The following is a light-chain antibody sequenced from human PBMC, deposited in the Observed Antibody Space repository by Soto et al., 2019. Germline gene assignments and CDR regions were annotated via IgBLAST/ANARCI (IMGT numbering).Light chain of an antibody. CDR2: GAS. Sequence: EIVMTQSPATLSVSPGERATLSCRASQSVSSNLARYQQKPGKAPRLLTYGASTRDTGIPARFSGSGSGTEFTLTISSLQSEDFAVYYCEQYNNWPPHTFGGWTKVVIK. CDR3: EQYNNWPPHT. CDR1: QSVSSN. J-gene: IGKJ4*01. V-gene: IGKV3-15*01.